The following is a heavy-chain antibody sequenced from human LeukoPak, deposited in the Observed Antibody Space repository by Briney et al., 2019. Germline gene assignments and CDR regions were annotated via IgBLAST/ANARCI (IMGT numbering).Heavy chain of an antibody. V-gene: IGHV3-23*01. Sequence: GGSLRLSCAASGFTFSNYAMSWVRQAPGKGLEWVSAIHYSGGSTYYADSVKGRFTISRDNSKNTLYLQMNSLRAEDTAVYYCAKVIREVDMTYDYWGQGALVTVSS. D-gene: IGHD5-24*01. J-gene: IGHJ4*02. CDR2: IHYSGGST. CDR3: AKVIREVDMTYDY. CDR1: GFTFSNYA.